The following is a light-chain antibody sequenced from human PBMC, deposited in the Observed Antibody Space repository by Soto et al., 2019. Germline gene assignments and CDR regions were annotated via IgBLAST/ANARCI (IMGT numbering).Light chain of an antibody. CDR1: SSDVGGYNY. J-gene: IGLJ1*01. CDR3: SSYTISSTLDV. V-gene: IGLV2-14*01. Sequence: QSALTQPASVSGSPGQSITISCTGTSSDVGGYNYVSWYQQHPGKAPKLMIYDVGNRPSGVSNRFSGSKSGNTASLTISGLQAEDEADYYCSSYTISSTLDVFGTGTNVTVL. CDR2: DVG.